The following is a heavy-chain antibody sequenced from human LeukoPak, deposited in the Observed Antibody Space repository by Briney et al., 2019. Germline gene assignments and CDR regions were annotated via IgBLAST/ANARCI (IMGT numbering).Heavy chain of an antibody. J-gene: IGHJ4*02. Sequence: GGSLRLSCAASGFTFSSYCMHWVRHVPGEGLVWVSRINGDESSTTYADSVKGRFTISRDNAKNTLYLQMNTLRAEDTAIYYCARVRDCGGGSCFSYLDCWGQGTLVTVSS. CDR3: ARVRDCGGGSCFSYLDC. CDR1: GFTFSSYC. D-gene: IGHD2-15*01. V-gene: IGHV3-74*01. CDR2: INGDESST.